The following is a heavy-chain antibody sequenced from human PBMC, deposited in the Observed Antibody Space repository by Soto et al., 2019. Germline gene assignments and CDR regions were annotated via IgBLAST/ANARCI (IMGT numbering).Heavy chain of an antibody. CDR3: ARHIVVVTATFDP. J-gene: IGHJ5*02. CDR1: GGSISSSSSY. CDR2: IYYSGRT. D-gene: IGHD2-21*02. Sequence: PSETLSLTCTVSGGSISSSSSYWGLIRQPPGKGLEWIGSIYYSGRTYYNPSFKSRVTISVDTSKNQFSLKLSSVTAADTAVYYCARHIVVVTATFDPWGQGTRVTVSS. V-gene: IGHV4-39*01.